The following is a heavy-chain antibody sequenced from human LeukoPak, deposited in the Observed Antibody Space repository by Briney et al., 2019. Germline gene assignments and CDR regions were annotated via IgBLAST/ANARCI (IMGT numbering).Heavy chain of an antibody. D-gene: IGHD2/OR15-2a*01. CDR2: MYSSGST. CDR1: RASILRHQ. Sequence: TVSLTCSFSRASILRHQRGWIGQRAGKGLDWIGGMYSSGSTYYNHSPKRRVSMLVDTPKTRFSRKLSSVTAADTSVYYCARDFLDAFDIWGPGTMVTVSS. J-gene: IGHJ3*02. CDR3: ARDFLDAFDI. V-gene: IGHV4-4*07.